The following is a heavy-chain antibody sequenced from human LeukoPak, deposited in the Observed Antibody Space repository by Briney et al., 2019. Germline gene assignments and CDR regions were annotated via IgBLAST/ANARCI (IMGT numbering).Heavy chain of an antibody. CDR1: GFTFSSYW. D-gene: IGHD3-22*01. V-gene: IGHV3-7*03. Sequence: SGGSLRLSCAASGFTFSSYWMTWVRQAPGKGLEWVANIKPDGSDKYYVDSVKGRFTISRDNAKNSLYLQMNSLKTEDTAVYYCTTVIGDFDYWGQGTLVTVSS. CDR3: TTVIGDFDY. J-gene: IGHJ4*02. CDR2: IKPDGSDK.